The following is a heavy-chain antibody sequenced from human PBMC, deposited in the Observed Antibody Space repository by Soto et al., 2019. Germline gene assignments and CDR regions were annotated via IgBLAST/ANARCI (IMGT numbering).Heavy chain of an antibody. J-gene: IGHJ4*02. Sequence: QVQLVQSEAEVKKPGSSVKVSCKASGGTFSNYAISWVRQAPGQGLEWMGGIIPIFGTTNYAQRFQGRVTITADESTSTAYMELSSLRSEDTAVYYCARVSSSWYKDYFDYWGQGTLVTVSS. CDR2: IIPIFGTT. CDR3: ARVSSSWYKDYFDY. D-gene: IGHD6-13*01. V-gene: IGHV1-69*12. CDR1: GGTFSNYA.